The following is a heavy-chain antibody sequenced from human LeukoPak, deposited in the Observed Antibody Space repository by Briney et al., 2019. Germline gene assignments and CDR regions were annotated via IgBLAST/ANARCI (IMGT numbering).Heavy chain of an antibody. V-gene: IGHV4-34*01. Sequence: PSETLSLTCAVYGGSFSGYYWSWIRQPPGKGLEWIGEINHSGSTNYNPSLKSRVTISVDTSKNQFSLKLSSVTAADTAVYYCARGRSGFTIFGVVIEERHYFDYWGQGTLVTVSS. CDR2: INHSGST. CDR1: GGSFSGYY. J-gene: IGHJ4*02. CDR3: ARGRSGFTIFGVVIEERHYFDY. D-gene: IGHD3-3*01.